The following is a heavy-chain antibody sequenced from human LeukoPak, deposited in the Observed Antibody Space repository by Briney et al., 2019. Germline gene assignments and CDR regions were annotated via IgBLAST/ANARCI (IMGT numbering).Heavy chain of an antibody. CDR3: ARDSVVAGLLPYYYYGMDV. J-gene: IGHJ6*02. D-gene: IGHD2-15*01. CDR1: GFTFSSYE. Sequence: PGGSLRLSCAASGFTFSSYEMNWARQAPGKGLEWVSYISSSGSTIYYADSVKGRFTISRDNAKNSLYLQMNSLRAEDTAVYYCARDSVVAGLLPYYYYGMDVWGQGTTVTVSS. V-gene: IGHV3-48*03. CDR2: ISSSGSTI.